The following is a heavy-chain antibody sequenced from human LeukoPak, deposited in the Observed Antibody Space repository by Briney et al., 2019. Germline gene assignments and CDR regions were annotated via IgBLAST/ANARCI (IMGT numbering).Heavy chain of an antibody. CDR3: ARGVRWLQSFPYFDY. CDR1: GDSISSADIY. J-gene: IGHJ4*02. V-gene: IGHV4-31*03. CDR2: IFYSGST. Sequence: PSETLSLTCIVSGDSISSADIYWNWIRQHPGKGLEWIGYIFYSGSTYYNPSLKSRVTISVDTSKNQFSLNLSSVTAADTAVYYCARGVRWLQSFPYFDYWGQGTLVTVSS. D-gene: IGHD5-24*01.